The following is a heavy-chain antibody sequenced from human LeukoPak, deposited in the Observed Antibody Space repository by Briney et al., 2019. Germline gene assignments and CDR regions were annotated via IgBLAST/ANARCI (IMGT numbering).Heavy chain of an antibody. CDR2: ITGEGGGT. CDR3: VKGSSGSRPYYFHY. J-gene: IGHJ4*02. V-gene: IGHV3-23*01. CDR1: GFTFRDYA. D-gene: IGHD3-10*01. Sequence: PGGSLRLSCAASGFTFRDYAMSWVRQAPGKGLEWLSAITGEGGGTWYVDSVKGRFTISRDNSRNTLYLQMSSLRGEDTAFFFCVKGSSGSRPYYFHYWGQGSLVTVSS.